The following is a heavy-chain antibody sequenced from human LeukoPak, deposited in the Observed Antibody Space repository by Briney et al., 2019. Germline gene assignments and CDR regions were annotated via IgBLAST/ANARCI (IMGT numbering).Heavy chain of an antibody. J-gene: IGHJ5*02. D-gene: IGHD2-21*02. CDR2: IYHSGGT. CDR1: GGSIYGSGWH. CDR3: ARGPIGGVVLGTALGYFDP. V-gene: IGHV4-30-2*01. Sequence: KPSQTLSLTCSVSGGSIYGSGWHWSWLRQPPGKDLEWIGYIYHSGGTYISPPLTSRVSISVDRFNNQSFLYMNYATDADTAVYYCARGPIGGVVLGTALGYFDPWGQGTLVTVSS.